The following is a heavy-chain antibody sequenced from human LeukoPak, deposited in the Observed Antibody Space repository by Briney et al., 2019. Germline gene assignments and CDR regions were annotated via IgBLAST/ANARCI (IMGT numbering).Heavy chain of an antibody. V-gene: IGHV4-39*01. CDR2: IHYTGST. CDR1: GDSLSSIRYY. J-gene: IGHJ4*02. D-gene: IGHD3-22*01. Sequence: KPSETPSLTWPFSGDSLSSIRYYWGWLPQPPGKGLEGIATIHYTGSTYYNPSLKSRVTISVDTSKNQFSLKLSSVTAADTAMYYCARYWGPYDNSGAYFDYWGQGTLVTVSS. CDR3: ARYWGPYDNSGAYFDY.